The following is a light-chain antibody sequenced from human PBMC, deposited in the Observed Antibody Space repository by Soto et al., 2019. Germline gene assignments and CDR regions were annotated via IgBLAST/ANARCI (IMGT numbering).Light chain of an antibody. CDR3: STWDDSLNGWV. V-gene: IGLV1-44*01. J-gene: IGLJ3*02. CDR1: IYNIGKDT. CDR2: NDD. Sequence: QSVLTQPPSVSGTPGLRVNISCSGGIYNIGKDTVNWYQQLPGTAPKLLMFNDDKRPSWVPDRFSGSRSGPSASLAISGLQSDDEAVYFCSTWDDSLNGWVFGGGTKLTVL.